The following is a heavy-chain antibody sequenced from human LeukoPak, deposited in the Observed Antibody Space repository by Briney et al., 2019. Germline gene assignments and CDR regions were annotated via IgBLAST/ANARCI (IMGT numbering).Heavy chain of an antibody. CDR2: ISYDGSNK. V-gene: IGHV3-30-3*01. Sequence: GGSLRLSCAASGFTFSSYAMHWVRQAPGKGLEWVAVISYDGSNKYYADSVKGRFTISRDNAKNSLYLQMDSLRAEDTAVYYCARGRGQQLALYYFDYWGQGTLVTVSS. CDR3: ARGRGQQLALYYFDY. D-gene: IGHD6-13*01. J-gene: IGHJ4*02. CDR1: GFTFSSYA.